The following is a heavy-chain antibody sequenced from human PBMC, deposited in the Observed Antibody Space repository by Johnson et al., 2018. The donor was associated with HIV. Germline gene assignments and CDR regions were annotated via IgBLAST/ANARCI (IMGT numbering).Heavy chain of an antibody. CDR1: GFTFSSYA. V-gene: IGHV3-64*01. J-gene: IGHJ3*02. CDR3: ARDAVTPI. CDR2: ISSNGGST. D-gene: IGHD4-17*01. Sequence: VQLVESGGGLVQPGGSLRLSCAASGFTFSSYAMHWVRQAPGKGLEYVSAISSNGGSTYYANSVTGRFTISRDNSKNTLYLQMGSLRAEDMAVYYCARDAVTPIWGQGTMVTVSS.